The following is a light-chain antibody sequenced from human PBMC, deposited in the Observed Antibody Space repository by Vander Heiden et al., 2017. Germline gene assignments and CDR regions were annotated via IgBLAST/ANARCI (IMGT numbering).Light chain of an antibody. Sequence: DIQMTQSPSSLSASVGDRVTITCRASQSISSYLNWYQQKPGKAPKLLIYAASSLQSGVPSRFSGSGSGTDFTLTISSLQPEDFATYYCQQSDSNFWTFGQGTKVEIK. J-gene: IGKJ1*01. V-gene: IGKV1-39*01. CDR1: QSISSY. CDR2: AAS. CDR3: QQSDSNFWT.